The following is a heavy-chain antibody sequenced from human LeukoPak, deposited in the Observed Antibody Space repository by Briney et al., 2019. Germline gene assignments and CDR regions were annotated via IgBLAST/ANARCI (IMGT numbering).Heavy chain of an antibody. CDR2: IYYSGST. CDR1: GGSISSGAYY. J-gene: IGHJ4*02. V-gene: IGHV4-31*03. Sequence: SETLSLTCTVSGGSISSGAYYWSWIRQHPGKGLEWIGYIYYSGSTYYSPSLKSRVTISVDTSKNQFSLKLSSLTAADTAVYYCARAFAYSSSWYDYWGQGTLVTVSS. CDR3: ARAFAYSSSWYDY. D-gene: IGHD6-13*01.